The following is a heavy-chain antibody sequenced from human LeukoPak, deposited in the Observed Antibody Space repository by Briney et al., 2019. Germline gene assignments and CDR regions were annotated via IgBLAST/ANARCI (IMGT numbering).Heavy chain of an antibody. Sequence: GGSLRLSCAASGFTFSNAWMSWVRQAPGKGLEGVGRIKSKTDGGTTDYAAPVKGRFTISRDDSKTTLYLQMNSLKTEDTAVYYCTREFYYDSSPFDYWGQGTLVTVSS. CDR2: IKSKTDGGTT. CDR3: TREFYYDSSPFDY. CDR1: GFTFSNAW. D-gene: IGHD3-22*01. V-gene: IGHV3-15*01. J-gene: IGHJ4*02.